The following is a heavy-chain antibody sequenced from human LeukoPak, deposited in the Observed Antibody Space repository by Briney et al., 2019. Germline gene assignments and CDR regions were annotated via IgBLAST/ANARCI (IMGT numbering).Heavy chain of an antibody. CDR2: ISSSSSLI. V-gene: IGHV3-21*01. D-gene: IGHD6-13*01. CDR1: GSDFSGYT. CDR3: TRGGSTSTS. J-gene: IGHJ4*02. Sequence: GGSLRLSCAASGSDFSGYTLNWVRQTPGKGLEWVSSISSSSSLIYYADSVKGRFTISRDNANKLVFLEMNSLRAGDTALYYCTRGGSTSTSWGQGTLVTVSS.